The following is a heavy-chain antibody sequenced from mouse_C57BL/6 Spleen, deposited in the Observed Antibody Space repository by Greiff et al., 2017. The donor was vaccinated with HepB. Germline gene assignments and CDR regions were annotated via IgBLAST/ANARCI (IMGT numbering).Heavy chain of an antibody. CDR2: IYPGDGDT. V-gene: IGHV1-82*01. CDR3: ARSDYYGSSFDY. CDR1: GYAFSSSW. Sequence: QVQLQQSGPELVKPGASVKISCKASGYAFSSSWMNWVKQRPGKGLEWIGRIYPGDGDTNYNGKFKGKATLTADKSSSTAYMQLSRLTSEDSAVYFCARSDYYGSSFDYWGQGTTLTVSS. D-gene: IGHD1-1*01. J-gene: IGHJ2*01.